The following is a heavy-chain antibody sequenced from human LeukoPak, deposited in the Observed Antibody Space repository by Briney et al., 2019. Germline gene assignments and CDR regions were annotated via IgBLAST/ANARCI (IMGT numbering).Heavy chain of an antibody. J-gene: IGHJ4*02. CDR2: ISHDGIIT. Sequence: PGGSLGLSCSASGFAFSNHIMHWVRQAPGKGLEYVSIISHDGIITYYADSVKGRFIISRDNSKNTLYLQITSLRGEDTALYYCVRDSNNWGLDYWGQGTLVTVSS. CDR3: VRDSNNWGLDY. V-gene: IGHV3-64D*06. D-gene: IGHD1-1*01. CDR1: GFAFSNHI.